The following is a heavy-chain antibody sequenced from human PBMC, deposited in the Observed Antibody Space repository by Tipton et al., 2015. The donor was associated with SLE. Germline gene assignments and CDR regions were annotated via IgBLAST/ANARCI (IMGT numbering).Heavy chain of an antibody. CDR2: ISWNSGSI. V-gene: IGHV3-9*01. CDR1: GFTFDDYG. D-gene: IGHD4-23*01. Sequence: SLRLSCVASGFTFDDYGMTWVRQAPGKGLEWVSSISWNSGSIVYADSVKGRFTISRDNAKNSLYLQMNSLRAEDTALYYCAKEVYGGNLYYYFDLWGRGTLVTVSS. CDR3: AKEVYGGNLYYYFDL. J-gene: IGHJ2*01.